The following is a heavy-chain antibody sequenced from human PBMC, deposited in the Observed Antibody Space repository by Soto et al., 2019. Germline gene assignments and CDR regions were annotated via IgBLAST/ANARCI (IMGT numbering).Heavy chain of an antibody. V-gene: IGHV1-69*12. D-gene: IGHD1-1*01. Sequence: QVQLVQSGAEVKKPGSSVKVSCKASGGTFSSYAISWVRQAPGQGLEWMGGIIPIFGTANYARKFQGRVTNTADESKSTAYMELSSLRSEDTAVYYCASPTKPLYYYCGMDVWGQGTTVTVSS. CDR2: IIPIFGTA. CDR1: GGTFSSYA. J-gene: IGHJ6*02. CDR3: ASPTKPLYYYCGMDV.